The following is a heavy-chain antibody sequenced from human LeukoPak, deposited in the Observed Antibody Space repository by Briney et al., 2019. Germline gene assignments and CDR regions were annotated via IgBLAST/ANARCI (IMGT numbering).Heavy chain of an antibody. D-gene: IGHD3-9*01. Sequence: GGSLRLSCAASGFTFSSYSMNWVRQAPGKGLEWVSYISSSSSTIYYADSVKGRFTISRDNAKNSLYLQMNSLRAEDTAVYYCARDPSYYDILTGYHPSYYFDYWGQGTLVTVSS. J-gene: IGHJ4*02. V-gene: IGHV3-48*01. CDR3: ARDPSYYDILTGYHPSYYFDY. CDR2: ISSSSSTI. CDR1: GFTFSSYS.